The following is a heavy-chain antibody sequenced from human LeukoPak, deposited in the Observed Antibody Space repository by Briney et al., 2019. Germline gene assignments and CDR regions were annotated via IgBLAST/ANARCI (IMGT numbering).Heavy chain of an antibody. J-gene: IGHJ4*02. CDR1: GFTFSSYW. CDR3: ATTSGTYYYDSSGYYASVKGLFDY. CDR2: IKQDGSEK. Sequence: GGSLRLSCAASGFTFSSYWMSWVRQAPGMGLEWVANIKQDGSEKYYVDSVKGRFTISRDNAKNSLYLQMNSLRAEDTAVYYCATTSGTYYYDSSGYYASVKGLFDYWGQGTLVTVSS. D-gene: IGHD3-22*01. V-gene: IGHV3-7*01.